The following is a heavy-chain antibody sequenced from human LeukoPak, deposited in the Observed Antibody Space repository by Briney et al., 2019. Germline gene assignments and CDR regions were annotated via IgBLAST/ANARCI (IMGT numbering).Heavy chain of an antibody. J-gene: IGHJ6*04. Sequence: GGSLRLSCVASGFTFSSRDWMTWVRQAPGKGLEWVANIKQDGSEKNYVDSVKGRFTISRDNAKNSLYLQMNSLRAEDTAVYYCAELGITMIGGVWGKGTTVTISS. CDR2: IKQDGSEK. CDR3: AELGITMIGGV. CDR1: GFTFSSRDW. V-gene: IGHV3-7*01. D-gene: IGHD3-10*02.